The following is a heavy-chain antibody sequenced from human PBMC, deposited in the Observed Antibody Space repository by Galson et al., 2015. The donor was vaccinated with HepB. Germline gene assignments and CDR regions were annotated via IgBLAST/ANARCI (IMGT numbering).Heavy chain of an antibody. V-gene: IGHV5-51*01. CDR3: VRHVTNGGSHYEGDY. D-gene: IGHD1-26*01. Sequence: QSGAEVKKPGESLKLSCKGSGYIFANYWIGWVRQMPGKGLEWMGIIYPGDSDTRYSPSLQGQVTISADKSISTAYLQWSSLKASDTGMYYCVRHVTNGGSHYEGDYWGQGALVTVSS. J-gene: IGHJ4*02. CDR1: GYIFANYW. CDR2: IYPGDSDT.